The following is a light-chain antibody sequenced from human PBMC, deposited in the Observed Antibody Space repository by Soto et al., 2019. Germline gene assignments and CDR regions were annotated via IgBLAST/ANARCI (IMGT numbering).Light chain of an antibody. CDR1: QSVSSN. V-gene: IGKV3-15*01. CDR2: RTS. J-gene: IGKJ1*01. Sequence: IMLTQSPATLSLSPGERATLSCMASQSVSSNLAWYQQKPGQAPRLLRFRTSTRATGFPARFSAGGSGTEFNLTISSLKSEDFEVYYCQQYNNWPPTFGQGTKVDIK. CDR3: QQYNNWPPT.